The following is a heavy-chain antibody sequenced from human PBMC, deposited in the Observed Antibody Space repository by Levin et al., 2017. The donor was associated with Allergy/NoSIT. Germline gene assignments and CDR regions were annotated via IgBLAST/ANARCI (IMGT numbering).Heavy chain of an antibody. V-gene: IGHV6-1*01. Sequence: SQTLSLTCGISGDSVSSISAAWPWVRQSPSRGLEWLGRTYYWSKWYNDYAVSMNSRITINADTSKNQFYLQLNSVTPEDTAAYYCARQIMVYGLGTGDYVDYGMDVWGQGTTVTVSS. CDR3: ARQIMVYGLGTGDYVDYGMDV. J-gene: IGHJ6*02. D-gene: IGHD2-8*01. CDR2: TYYWSKWYN. CDR1: GDSVSSISAA.